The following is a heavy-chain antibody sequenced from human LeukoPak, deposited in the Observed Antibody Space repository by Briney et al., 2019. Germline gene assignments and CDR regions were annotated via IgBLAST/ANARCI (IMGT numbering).Heavy chain of an antibody. Sequence: GRSLRLSCAASGFTLDDYAMHWVRQAPGKGLEWVSGISWNSGSIGHADSVKGRFTISRDNAKNSLYLQMNSLRAEDTALYYCAKDIGYSYGFYFQHWGQGTLVTVSS. D-gene: IGHD5-18*01. CDR2: ISWNSGSI. J-gene: IGHJ1*01. CDR1: GFTLDDYA. V-gene: IGHV3-9*01. CDR3: AKDIGYSYGFYFQH.